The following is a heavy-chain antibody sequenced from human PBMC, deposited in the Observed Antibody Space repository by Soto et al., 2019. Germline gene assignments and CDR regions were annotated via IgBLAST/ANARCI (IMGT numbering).Heavy chain of an antibody. CDR1: GFTVSSNY. CDR3: ARELPVGTFDY. CDR2: IYSGGNT. V-gene: IGHV3-53*01. J-gene: IGHJ4*02. D-gene: IGHD1-26*01. Sequence: PGGSLRLSCAASGFTVSSNYMSWVRQAPGKGLEWVSVIYSGGNTYYGDSVKGRFTISRDNSKNTLYLQMNSLRAEDTAVYYCARELPVGTFDYWGQGTLVTVSS.